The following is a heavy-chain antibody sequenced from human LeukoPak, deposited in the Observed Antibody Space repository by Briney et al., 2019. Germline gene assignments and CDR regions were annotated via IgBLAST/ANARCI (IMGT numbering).Heavy chain of an antibody. CDR3: ATERWLQLSIGAFDI. CDR2: INPSGGST. D-gene: IGHD5-24*01. Sequence: ASVKVSCKASGYTFTSYYMHWVRQAPGQGLEWMGIINPSGGSTSYAQKFQGRVTMTRDTSTSTVYMELSSLRSEDTAVYYCATERWLQLSIGAFDIWGQGTMVTVSS. CDR1: GYTFTSYY. J-gene: IGHJ3*02. V-gene: IGHV1-46*01.